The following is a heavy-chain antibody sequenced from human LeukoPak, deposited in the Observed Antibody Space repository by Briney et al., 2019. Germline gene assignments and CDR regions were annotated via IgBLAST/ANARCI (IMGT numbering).Heavy chain of an antibody. V-gene: IGHV1-46*01. CDR3: ARDFPRWDYCSSTSCYSGDAFDI. D-gene: IGHD2-2*01. J-gene: IGHJ3*02. CDR1: GYTFTGYY. CDR2: INPSGGST. Sequence: GASVKVSCKASGYTFTGYYMHWVRQAPGQGLEWMGIINPSGGSTSYAQKFQGRVTMTRDTSTSTVYMELSSLRSEDTAVYYCARDFPRWDYCSSTSCYSGDAFDIWGQGTMVTVSS.